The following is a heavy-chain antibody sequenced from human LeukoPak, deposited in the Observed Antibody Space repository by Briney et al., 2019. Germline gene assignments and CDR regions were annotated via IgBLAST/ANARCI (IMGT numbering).Heavy chain of an antibody. V-gene: IGHV3-9*01. CDR3: SGGRDIAVAGPGGYFDY. CDR1: GFTFDDYA. J-gene: IGHJ4*02. D-gene: IGHD6-19*01. Sequence: GGSLRLSCAASGFTFDDYAMHWVRQVPGKGLEWVSGITWNSGSRGYADSVKGRFTISRDNAKNSLFLQMSSLTAEDTAVYYCSGGRDIAVAGPGGYFDYWGQGSLVTVSS. CDR2: ITWNSGSR.